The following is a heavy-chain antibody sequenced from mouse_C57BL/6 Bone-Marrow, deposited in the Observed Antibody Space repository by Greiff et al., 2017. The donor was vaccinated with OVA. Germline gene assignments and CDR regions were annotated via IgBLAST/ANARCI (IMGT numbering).Heavy chain of an antibody. J-gene: IGHJ3*01. CDR1: GYTFTDYY. D-gene: IGHD2-4*01. CDR2: IFPGSGST. Sequence: SGPELVKPGASVKISCKASGYTFTDYYINWVKPRPGQGLEWIGWIFPGSGSTYYNEKFKGKATLTVDKSSSTAYMLLSSLTSEDSAVYFCARPIYYDYDWFAYWGQGTLVTVSA. V-gene: IGHV1-75*01. CDR3: ARPIYYDYDWFAY.